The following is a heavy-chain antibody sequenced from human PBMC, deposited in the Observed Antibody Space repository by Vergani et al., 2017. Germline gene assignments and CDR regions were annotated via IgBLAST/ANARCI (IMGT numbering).Heavy chain of an antibody. CDR2: IHYSENT. D-gene: IGHD7-27*01. J-gene: IGHJ5*02. CDR1: AGSISNLY. V-gene: IGHV4-59*11. CDR3: ASANNRGKRADR. Sequence: QVQLQESGPGLVKPSETLSLTCTVSAGSISNLYCNWIRQPPGKGLEWIGSIHYSENTNYNPSLKTRVTISVDTSKNQFSLTLTSVTTADTAVYYCASANNRGKRADRWGQGILVTVTS.